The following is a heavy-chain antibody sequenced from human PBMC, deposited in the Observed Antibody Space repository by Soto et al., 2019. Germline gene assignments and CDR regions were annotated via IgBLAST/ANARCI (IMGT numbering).Heavy chain of an antibody. D-gene: IGHD6-13*01. CDR3: TSYSSSWYYYYYYSGMDV. V-gene: IGHV3-15*07. CDR1: GFTFSNAC. Sequence: PGGSLRLSCAASGFTFSNACMNWVRQVPGKGLEWVGRIKSKTDGGTTDYAAPVKGRFTISRDDSKNTLYLQMNSLKTEDTAVYYCTSYSSSWYYYYYYSGMDVWGQGTTVTVSS. CDR2: IKSKTDGGTT. J-gene: IGHJ6*02.